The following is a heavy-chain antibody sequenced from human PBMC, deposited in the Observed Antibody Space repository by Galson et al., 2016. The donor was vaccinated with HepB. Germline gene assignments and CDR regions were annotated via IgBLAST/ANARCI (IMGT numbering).Heavy chain of an antibody. J-gene: IGHJ4*02. V-gene: IGHV1-24*01. CDR3: ARDSGDIVATLTFDY. Sequence: SVKVSCKVSGYTLTHLSIHWVRQAPGKGLEWMGGFDPEDGETIYAQKFQARVTMTEDTSTDTAYMELSSLRSEDTAVYYCARDSGDIVATLTFDYWGQGTLVTVSS. CDR1: GYTLTHLS. D-gene: IGHD5-12*01. CDR2: FDPEDGET.